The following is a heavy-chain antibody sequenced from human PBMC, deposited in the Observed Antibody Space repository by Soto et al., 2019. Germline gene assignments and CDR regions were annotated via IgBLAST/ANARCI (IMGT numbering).Heavy chain of an antibody. D-gene: IGHD1-7*01. CDR2: IYWNDDN. V-gene: IGHV2-5*01. Sequence: ASGPTLVNPTQTLTLTCTFSGFSLSTSGVGGGWIRQPPGKALEWLALIYWNDDNRYSPSLKSRLPITKDTSKNQVVLTMTNMETVYTATFYFAHREPGTKLVVFDYWGQGTLVTVSS. CDR1: GFSLSTSGVG. J-gene: IGHJ4*02. CDR3: AHREPGTKLVVFDY.